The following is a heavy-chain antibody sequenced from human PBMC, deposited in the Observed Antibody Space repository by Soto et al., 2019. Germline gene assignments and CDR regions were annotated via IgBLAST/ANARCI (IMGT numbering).Heavy chain of an antibody. CDR2: IHPSGDT. J-gene: IGHJ1*01. V-gene: IGHV1-46*01. Sequence: VSLQLYWQTSRYKITIPLIYWERKDPGQGLEWMGMIHPSGDTGYAQKFRGRVTMTIDTSTTTAYMELRNLTSEDTAVYFSVRGYCTSSPCSGEVQFWGKATLLTV. CDR3: VRGYCTSSPCSGEVQF. D-gene: IGHD2-15*01. CDR1: RYKITIPL.